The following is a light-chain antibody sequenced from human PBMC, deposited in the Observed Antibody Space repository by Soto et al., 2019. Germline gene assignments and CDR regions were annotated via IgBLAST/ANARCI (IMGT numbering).Light chain of an antibody. Sequence: QPALTQSPSASGSPGQSVTISCTGTSSDIGGYNSVSWYQQHPGKAPKVMIYDVTKRPSGVPDRFSGSKSGNTASLTVSALQAEDEADYYCSSYTDTKSLVFGTGTKVTVL. CDR3: SSYTDTKSLV. J-gene: IGLJ1*01. V-gene: IGLV2-8*01. CDR2: DVT. CDR1: SSDIGGYNS.